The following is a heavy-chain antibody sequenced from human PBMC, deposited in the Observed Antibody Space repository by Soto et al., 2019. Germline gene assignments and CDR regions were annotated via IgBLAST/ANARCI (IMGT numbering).Heavy chain of an antibody. CDR1: GFTFSSYS. J-gene: IGHJ3*02. Sequence: GGSLRLSCAASGFTFSSYSMNWVRQAPGKGLEWVSYISSSSSTIYYADSVKGRFTISRDNAKNSLYLQMNSLRDEDTAVYYCARVRSPYDPYNWNGHDAFDIWGQGTMVTVSS. CDR2: ISSSSSTI. D-gene: IGHD1-1*01. V-gene: IGHV3-48*02. CDR3: ARVRSPYDPYNWNGHDAFDI.